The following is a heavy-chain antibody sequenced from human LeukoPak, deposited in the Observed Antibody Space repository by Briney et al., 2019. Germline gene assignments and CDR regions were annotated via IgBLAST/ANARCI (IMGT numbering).Heavy chain of an antibody. Sequence: SETLSLTCTVSGASVSAYYWTWIRQPPGKRLEWLGYIHYSGSTNYNPSLNSRVTMSLDASKNQFSLKLSSVSAADTAVYYCVQVRLAGLFDPWGQGTLVTVSS. D-gene: IGHD3-3*02. CDR2: IHYSGST. J-gene: IGHJ5*02. V-gene: IGHV4-59*02. CDR1: GASVSAYY. CDR3: VQVRLAGLFDP.